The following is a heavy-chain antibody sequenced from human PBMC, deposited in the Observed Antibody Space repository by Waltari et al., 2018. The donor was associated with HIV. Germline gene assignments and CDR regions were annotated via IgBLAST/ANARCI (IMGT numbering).Heavy chain of an antibody. J-gene: IGHJ4*02. CDR2: ISSSGSSV. CDR3: ARGHCDGVTCSSIYVY. Sequence: VQLVESGGGLAKPGGSLRLPCAGSGFSFSVFTMSWIRHRPGKGLEWISYISSSGSSVYYADSVKGRFTTSRDNAKNSMYLQMNNLTSEDAAVYYCARGHCDGVTCSSIYVYWGQGTLVGVAS. CDR1: GFSFSVFT. D-gene: IGHD2-21*01. V-gene: IGHV3-11*01.